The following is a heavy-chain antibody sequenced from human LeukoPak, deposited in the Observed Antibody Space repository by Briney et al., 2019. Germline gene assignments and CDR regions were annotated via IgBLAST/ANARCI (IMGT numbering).Heavy chain of an antibody. Sequence: PSESLSLTCTVSGGSISSYYWSWVRQTPGKGLGWVGYIYYSGSTNYNPSLKSRVTISVDTSKHQFSLKLSSVTAADTAVYYCARDKVVRGVIRVYHHMDVWGKGTTVTISS. D-gene: IGHD3-10*02. CDR2: IYYSGST. J-gene: IGHJ6*03. CDR1: GGSISSYY. CDR3: ARDKVVRGVIRVYHHMDV. V-gene: IGHV4-59*01.